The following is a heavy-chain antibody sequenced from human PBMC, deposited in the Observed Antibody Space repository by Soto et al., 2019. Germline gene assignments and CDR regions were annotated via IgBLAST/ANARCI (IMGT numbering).Heavy chain of an antibody. CDR3: ARDWVGDLAY. V-gene: IGHV1-18*01. Sequence: QVQLVQSGGEVKQPGASVKVSCKTSGYTFTSYGISWVRQAPGQGLEWMGWISGYNGYTKYVQKFQGRVTLTTDTSTNTAYMEVRGLRSDDTAVYYCARDWVGDLAYWGQGTLVTVSS. CDR2: ISGYNGYT. D-gene: IGHD4-17*01. CDR1: GYTFTSYG. J-gene: IGHJ4*02.